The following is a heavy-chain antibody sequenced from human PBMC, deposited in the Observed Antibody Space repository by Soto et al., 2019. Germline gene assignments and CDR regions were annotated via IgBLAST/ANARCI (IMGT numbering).Heavy chain of an antibody. CDR3: AGGYCSGGSCNNWFDP. Sequence: QVQLVQSGAAVKKPGSSVKVSCKASGGTFSSYAMSWVRQAPGQVLEWLGGIIPIFGTANYAQKFQGRVTITADESTSTAYMELSRLRSEDTAVYYCAGGYCSGGSCNNWFDPWGQGTLVTVSS. D-gene: IGHD2-15*01. CDR1: GGTFSSYA. V-gene: IGHV1-69*01. CDR2: IIPIFGTA. J-gene: IGHJ5*02.